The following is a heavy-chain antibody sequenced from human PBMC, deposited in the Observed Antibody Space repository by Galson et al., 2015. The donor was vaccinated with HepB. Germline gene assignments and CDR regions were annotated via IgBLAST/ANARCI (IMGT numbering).Heavy chain of an antibody. J-gene: IGHJ6*02. Sequence: SVKVSCKASGYTFTSYDINWVRQATGQGLEWMGWINPNSGNTGYAQKFQGRVTMTRNTSISTAYMELSSLRSEDTAVYYCARVYSSSYYYYGMDVWGQGTTVTVSS. CDR2: INPNSGNT. D-gene: IGHD6-13*01. V-gene: IGHV1-8*01. CDR3: ARVYSSSYYYYGMDV. CDR1: GYTFTSYD.